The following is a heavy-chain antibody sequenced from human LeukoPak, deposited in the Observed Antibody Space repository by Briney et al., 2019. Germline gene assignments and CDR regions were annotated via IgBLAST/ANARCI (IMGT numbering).Heavy chain of an antibody. J-gene: IGHJ4*02. CDR1: GGSISSYY. Sequence: SETLSLTCTVSGGSISSYYWSWIRQPPGKGLEWIGYIYYSGSTNYNPSLKSRVTISVDTSKNQFSLRLSSVTAADTAVYYCASLYYDFWSGSYYFDYWGQGTLVTVSS. V-gene: IGHV4-59*01. D-gene: IGHD3-3*01. CDR3: ASLYYDFWSGSYYFDY. CDR2: IYYSGST.